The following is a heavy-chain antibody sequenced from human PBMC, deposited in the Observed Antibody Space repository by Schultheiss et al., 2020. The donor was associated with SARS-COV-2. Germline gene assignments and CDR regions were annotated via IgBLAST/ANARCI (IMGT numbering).Heavy chain of an antibody. Sequence: ASVKVSCKASGGTFSSYGISWVRQAPGQGLEWMGWISGYNGNTNYAQKLQGRVTMTTDTSTSTAYMELRSLRSDDTAVYYCARIRAVIPEMVYALYYYYGMDVWGQGTTVTVSS. J-gene: IGHJ6*02. D-gene: IGHD2-8*01. CDR3: ARIRAVIPEMVYALYYYYGMDV. CDR2: ISGYNGNT. CDR1: GGTFSSYG. V-gene: IGHV1-18*01.